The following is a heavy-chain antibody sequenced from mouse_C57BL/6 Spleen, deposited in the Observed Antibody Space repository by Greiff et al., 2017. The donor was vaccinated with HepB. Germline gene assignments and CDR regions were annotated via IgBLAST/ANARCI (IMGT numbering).Heavy chain of an antibody. D-gene: IGHD1-1*01. CDR1: GYTFTSYW. J-gene: IGHJ1*03. CDR2: IDPSDSET. V-gene: IGHV1-52*01. Sequence: QVQLKQPGAELVRPGSSVKLSCKASGYTFTSYWMHWVKQRPIQGLEWIGNIDPSDSETHYNQKFKDKATLTVDKSSSTAYMQLSSLTSEDSAVYYCATGCDTGYFDVWGTGTTVTVSS. CDR3: ATGCDTGYFDV.